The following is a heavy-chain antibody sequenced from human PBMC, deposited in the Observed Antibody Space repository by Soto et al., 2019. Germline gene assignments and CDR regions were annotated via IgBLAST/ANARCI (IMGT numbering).Heavy chain of an antibody. Sequence: SETLSLTCTVSGGSVSSGSYYWCWIRQPPGKGLEWIGYIYYSGSTNYNPSLKSRVTISVDTSKNQFSLKLSSVTAADTAVYYCARDLSMDVWGQGTTVTVSS. V-gene: IGHV4-61*01. J-gene: IGHJ6*02. CDR1: GGSVSSGSYY. CDR3: ARDLSMDV. CDR2: IYYSGST.